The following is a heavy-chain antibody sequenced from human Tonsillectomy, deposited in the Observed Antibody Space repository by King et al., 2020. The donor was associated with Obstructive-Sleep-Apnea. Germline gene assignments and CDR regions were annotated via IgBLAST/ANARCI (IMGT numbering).Heavy chain of an antibody. V-gene: IGHV4-30-4*01. CDR1: GGSISSGDYH. D-gene: IGHD3-10*01. Sequence: QLQESGPGLVKPSQTLSLTCTVSGGSISSGDYHWSWIRQPPGKGLEWIGYIYYSGSTYYNPSLKSRVTISVDTSKNQFSLKLSSVTAADTAVYYCARGGIYNSGSSPFDYWGQGTLVTVSS. CDR3: ARGGIYNSGSSPFDY. CDR2: IYYSGST. J-gene: IGHJ4*02.